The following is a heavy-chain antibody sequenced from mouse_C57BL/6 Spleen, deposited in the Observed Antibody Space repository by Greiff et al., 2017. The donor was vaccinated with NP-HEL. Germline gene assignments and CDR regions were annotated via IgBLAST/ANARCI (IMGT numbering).Heavy chain of an antibody. J-gene: IGHJ4*01. CDR1: GYTFTDYE. V-gene: IGHV1-15*01. CDR3: TRYLWGYAMDY. CDR2: IDPETGGT. Sequence: VKVVESGAELVRPGASVTLSCKASGYTFTDYEMHWVKQTPVHGLEWIGAIDPETGGTAYNQKFKGKAILTADKSSSTAYMELRSLTSEDSAVYYCTRYLWGYAMDYWGQGTSVTVSS. D-gene: IGHD1-1*02.